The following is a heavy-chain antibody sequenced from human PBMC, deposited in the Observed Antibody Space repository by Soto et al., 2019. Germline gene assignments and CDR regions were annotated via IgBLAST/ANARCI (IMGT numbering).Heavy chain of an antibody. J-gene: IGHJ4*02. Sequence: GASVKVSCKASGYTFTSYGISWVRQAPGQGLEWMGWISAYNGNTNYAQKLQGRVTMTTDTSTSTAYMELRSLRSDDTAVYYCARAGGDIVLMVYAADIDYWGQGTLVTVSS. CDR3: ARAGGDIVLMVYAADIDY. V-gene: IGHV1-18*01. CDR1: GYTFTSYG. CDR2: ISAYNGNT. D-gene: IGHD2-8*01.